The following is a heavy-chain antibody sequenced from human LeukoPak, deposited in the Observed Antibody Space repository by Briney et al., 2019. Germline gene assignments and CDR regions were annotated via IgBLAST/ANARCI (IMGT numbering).Heavy chain of an antibody. D-gene: IGHD3-22*01. CDR1: GGSISSGGYN. V-gene: IGHV4-31*03. Sequence: SETLSLTCTVSGGSISSGGYNWSWIRQHPGKGLEWIGYIYYSGSTYYNPSLKSRVTISVDTSKNQFSLKLSSVTAADTAVYYCAREKDDSTEAYWGQGTLVTVSS. J-gene: IGHJ4*02. CDR3: AREKDDSTEAY. CDR2: IYYSGST.